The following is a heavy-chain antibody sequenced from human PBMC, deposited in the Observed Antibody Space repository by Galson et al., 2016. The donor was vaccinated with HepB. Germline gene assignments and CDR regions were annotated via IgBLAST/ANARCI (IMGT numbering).Heavy chain of an antibody. D-gene: IGHD3-3*01. J-gene: IGHJ5*02. CDR2: IKSKTDGGTT. CDR3: TVAASYDFWSGYYMLDP. V-gene: IGHV3-15*01. Sequence: GRIKSKTDGGTTDYAAPVKGRFAISRDNSKDTLYLQMNRLKTEDTGVYYCTVAASYDFWSGYYMLDPWGQGTLVTVSS.